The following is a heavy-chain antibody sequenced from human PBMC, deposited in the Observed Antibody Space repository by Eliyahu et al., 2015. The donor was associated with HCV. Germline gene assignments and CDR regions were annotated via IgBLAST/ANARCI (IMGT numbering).Heavy chain of an antibody. V-gene: IGHV3-11*01. CDR1: GFSFSDFY. Sequence: LSCAASGFSFSDFYMNWIRQAPGKGLEWVSYISNSGNTIYYADSVKGRFTISRDSAKNSLYLQMNSLRAEDTAVYYCARDLGVHYFDYWGQGTLVTVSS. CDR2: ISNSGNTI. D-gene: IGHD3-16*01. J-gene: IGHJ4*02. CDR3: ARDLGVHYFDY.